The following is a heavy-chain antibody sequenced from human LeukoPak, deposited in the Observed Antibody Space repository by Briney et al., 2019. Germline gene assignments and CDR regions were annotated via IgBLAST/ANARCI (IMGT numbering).Heavy chain of an antibody. Sequence: GGSLRLSCAASGFTFSSYAMGWVRQAPGKGLEWVSAISGSGGSTYYADSVKGRFTISRDNSKNTLYLQMNSLRAEDTAVYYCAKDNQRRWFGELLYYFDYWGQGTLVTVSS. CDR3: AKDNQRRWFGELLYYFDY. V-gene: IGHV3-23*01. CDR1: GFTFSSYA. D-gene: IGHD3-10*01. CDR2: ISGSGGST. J-gene: IGHJ4*02.